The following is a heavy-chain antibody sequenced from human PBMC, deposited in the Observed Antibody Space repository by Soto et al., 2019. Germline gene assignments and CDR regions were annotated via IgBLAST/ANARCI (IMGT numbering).Heavy chain of an antibody. V-gene: IGHV1-18*01. J-gene: IGHJ5*02. CDR3: ERVTRAAKDNWFDP. D-gene: IGHD2-15*01. CDR2: IIAYGVNT. Sequence: ASVKVSCKASGYTFTSYGISGVRQAPVQVLELRVWIIAYGVNTNYAQKLQGRVTMTADASTSTSDIELRRLRSDETAVYYCERVTRAAKDNWFDPWGQGTLVTVSS. CDR1: GYTFTSYG.